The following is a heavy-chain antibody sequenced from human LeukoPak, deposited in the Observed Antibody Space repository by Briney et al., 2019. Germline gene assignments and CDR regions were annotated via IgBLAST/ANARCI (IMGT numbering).Heavy chain of an antibody. J-gene: IGHJ4*02. CDR2: VNADSGNT. CDR1: GFTFDNYR. CDR3: ANRVKYGGTWDLFAD. D-gene: IGHD1-26*01. Sequence: PGGTLRLSCAASGFTFDNYRMSWVRQAPGKGLECVSSVNADSGNTNYADTVKATITIYRDNTKSTLILQTNSPTDAAVSLFSCANRVKYGGTWDLFADGGQGTLVTVPS. V-gene: IGHV3-23*01.